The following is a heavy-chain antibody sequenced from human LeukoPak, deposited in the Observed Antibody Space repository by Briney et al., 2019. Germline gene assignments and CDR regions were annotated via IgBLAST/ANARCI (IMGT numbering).Heavy chain of an antibody. V-gene: IGHV3-21*06. CDR3: ARDKEEMVRAPYAFDI. CDR1: GFTFSSYS. CDR2: ISSSSSYI. J-gene: IGHJ3*02. Sequence: PGGSLRLSCAASGFTFSSYSMNWVRQAPGKGLEWVSSISSSSSYIYYADSVKGRFTISRDNAKNSFYLQMNSLRTEDTAVYYCARDKEEMVRAPYAFDIWGQGTRVTVSS. D-gene: IGHD3-10*01.